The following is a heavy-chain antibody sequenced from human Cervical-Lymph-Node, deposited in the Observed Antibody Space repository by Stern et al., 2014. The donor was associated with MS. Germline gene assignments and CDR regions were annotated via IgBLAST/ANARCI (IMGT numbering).Heavy chain of an antibody. CDR2: IYLDVDK. V-gene: IGHV2-5*02. CDR3: AHSRVKYCRGGTCYSSLFDY. Sequence: QITLKESGPTLVKPTQTVTLTCTLSGFSVATAGVGVGWIRQPPGKALEWLGRIYLDVDKLYSPSLKNRLTIIKDTSKNQVVLTMTNVDPVDTATYYCAHSRVKYCRGGTCYSSLFDYWGQGTLVTVSS. D-gene: IGHD2-15*01. CDR1: GFSVATAGVG. J-gene: IGHJ4*02.